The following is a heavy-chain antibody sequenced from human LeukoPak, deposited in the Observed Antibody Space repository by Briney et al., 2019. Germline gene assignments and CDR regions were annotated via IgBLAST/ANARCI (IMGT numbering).Heavy chain of an antibody. CDR2: ISSSSSYI. J-gene: IGHJ4*02. CDR3: ARKDDSSGYYYTPPDY. V-gene: IGHV3-21*01. CDR1: GFTFSSYS. Sequence: GGSLRLSCAASGFTFSSYSMNWVRQAPGKGLEWVSSISSSSSYIYYADSVKGRFTISRNNAKNSLSLQMNSLRAEDTAVYYCARKDDSSGYYYTPPDYWGQGTLVTVSS. D-gene: IGHD3-22*01.